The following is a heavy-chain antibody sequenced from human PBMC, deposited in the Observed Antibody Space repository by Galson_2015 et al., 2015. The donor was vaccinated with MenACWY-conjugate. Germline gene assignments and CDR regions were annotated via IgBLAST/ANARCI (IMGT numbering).Heavy chain of an antibody. Sequence: SLRLSCAASGFTFSSYNMNWIRQAPGKGLEWVSYISSSSSTIYYADSVKGRFTISRDNAKNSLYLQMNSLRDEDTAVYYCARDPTAMATNWFDPWGQGTLVTVSS. D-gene: IGHD5-18*01. CDR1: GFTFSSYN. CDR2: ISSSSSTI. J-gene: IGHJ5*02. CDR3: ARDPTAMATNWFDP. V-gene: IGHV3-48*02.